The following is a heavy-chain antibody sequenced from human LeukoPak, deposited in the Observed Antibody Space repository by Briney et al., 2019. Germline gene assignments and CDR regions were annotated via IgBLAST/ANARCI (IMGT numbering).Heavy chain of an antibody. V-gene: IGHV5-51*01. Sequence: GESLKISCKHSEYSFPNYCIGWVRQMPGKGLEWMGIIYPDDSDTRYSPSFQGQVTISADKSISTAYLQWSSLKASDTAMYYCARWGRNLYYFDYWGQGTLVTVSS. J-gene: IGHJ4*02. D-gene: IGHD1-14*01. CDR1: EYSFPNYC. CDR2: IYPDDSDT. CDR3: ARWGRNLYYFDY.